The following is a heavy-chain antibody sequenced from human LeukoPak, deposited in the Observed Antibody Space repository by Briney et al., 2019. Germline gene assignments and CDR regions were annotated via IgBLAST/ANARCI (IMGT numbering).Heavy chain of an antibody. D-gene: IGHD2-21*02. J-gene: IGHJ6*02. CDR2: IIPIFGIA. Sequence: ASVKASCKASGGTFSSYAISWVRQAPGQGLERMGRIIPIFGIANYAQKFQGRVTITADKSTSTAYMELSSLRSEDTAVYYCATRKCGGDCYSDYYYGMDVWGQGTTVTVSS. CDR1: GGTFSSYA. V-gene: IGHV1-69*04. CDR3: ATRKCGGDCYSDYYYGMDV.